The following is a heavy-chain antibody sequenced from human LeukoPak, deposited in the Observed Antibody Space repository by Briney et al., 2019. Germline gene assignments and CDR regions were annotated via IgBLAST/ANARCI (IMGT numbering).Heavy chain of an antibody. CDR1: GDSLSSKSAA. Sequence: SQTLSLTCVISGDSLSSKSAAWNWLRQSPSRGLEWLGRTYYRSKWHNDYTLSVKSRITINPDTSKNQLSLQLNSVTPEDMAVYYRARSAGHFDYWGQGTLVTVSS. V-gene: IGHV6-1*01. CDR3: ARSAGHFDY. CDR2: TYYRSKWHN. J-gene: IGHJ4*02.